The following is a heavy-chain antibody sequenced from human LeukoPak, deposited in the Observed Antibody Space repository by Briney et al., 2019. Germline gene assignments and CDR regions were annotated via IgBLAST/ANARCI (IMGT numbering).Heavy chain of an antibody. CDR1: GGSISSYY. CDR2: IYYSGST. CDR3: ARRASGYSYEQDAFDI. Sequence: SETLSLTCTVSGGSISSYYWSWIRQPPGKGLEWIGYIYYSGSTNYNPSLKSRVTISVDTSKNQFSLKLSSVTAADTAVYCCARRASGYSYEQDAFDIWGQGTMVTVSS. J-gene: IGHJ3*02. D-gene: IGHD5-18*01. V-gene: IGHV4-59*08.